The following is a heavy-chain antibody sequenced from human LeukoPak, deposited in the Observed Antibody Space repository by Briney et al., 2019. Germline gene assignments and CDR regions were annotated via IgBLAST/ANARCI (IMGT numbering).Heavy chain of an antibody. CDR1: GGSISSYY. D-gene: IGHD6-13*01. Sequence: SETLSLTCTVSGGSISSYYWSWIRQPPGKRLERIGYIYYSGSTNYNPSLKSRVTISVDTSKNQFSLKLSSVTAADTAVYYSARAIAAAGTRGAFDIWGQGTMVTVSS. V-gene: IGHV4-59*01. J-gene: IGHJ3*02. CDR3: ARAIAAAGTRGAFDI. CDR2: IYYSGST.